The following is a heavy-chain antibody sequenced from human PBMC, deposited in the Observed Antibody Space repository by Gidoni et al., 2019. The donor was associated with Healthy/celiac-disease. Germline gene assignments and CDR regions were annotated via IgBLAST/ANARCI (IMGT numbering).Heavy chain of an antibody. CDR3: ARGYSNYRWYYYYGMDV. Sequence: QVQLQQWGAGLLKPSETLSLTCAVYGGSFSGYYWSWIRQPPGKGLEWIGEINHSGSTNYNPSLKSRVTISVDTSKNQFSLKLSSVTAADTAVYYCARGYSNYRWYYYYGMDVWGQGTTVTVSS. V-gene: IGHV4-34*01. CDR1: GGSFSGYY. J-gene: IGHJ6*02. D-gene: IGHD4-4*01. CDR2: INHSGST.